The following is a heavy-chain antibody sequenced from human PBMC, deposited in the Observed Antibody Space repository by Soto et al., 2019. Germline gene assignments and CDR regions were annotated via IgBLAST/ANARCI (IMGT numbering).Heavy chain of an antibody. D-gene: IGHD1-1*01. V-gene: IGHV3-30*18. CDR2: ISYDGTDK. J-gene: IGHJ4*02. CDR3: AKGFGWNYLDY. CDR1: GFTFSTYT. Sequence: GGSLRLSCAASGFTFSTYTMHWVRQAPGKGLEWVALISYDGTDKYYADSVKGRFTISRDDSKNTLYLQMNSLRTEDTAVYYCAKGFGWNYLDYWGQGTLVTVSS.